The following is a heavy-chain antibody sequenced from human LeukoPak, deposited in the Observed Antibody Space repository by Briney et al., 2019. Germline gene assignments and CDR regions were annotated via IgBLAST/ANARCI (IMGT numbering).Heavy chain of an antibody. CDR1: GDSVSSNSAS. Sequence: SQTLSLTFAISGDSVSSNSASWNWIRQSPSRGLEWLGKTYYRSKWYNDYAVSVKSRITINPDTSKNQFSLQLNSVTPEDTAVFYCARADTSAFDYWGQGTLVAVSS. J-gene: IGHJ4*02. CDR3: ARADTSAFDY. D-gene: IGHD3-16*01. V-gene: IGHV6-1*01. CDR2: TYYRSKWYN.